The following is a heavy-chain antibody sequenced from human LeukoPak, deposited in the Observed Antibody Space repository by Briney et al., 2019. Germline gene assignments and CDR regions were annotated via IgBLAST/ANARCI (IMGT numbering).Heavy chain of an antibody. CDR1: RFTLSNYW. V-gene: IGHV3-7*01. Sequence: GGSLRLSCAASRFTLSNYWMSWVRQAPGKGLEWVANIKQDGSEKYYVDSVKGRFTISRDNAKNSLYLQMNSLRAEDTAVYYCARDRNTFGVDYWGQGTLVTVSS. CDR3: ARDRNTFGVDY. J-gene: IGHJ4*02. CDR2: IKQDGSEK. D-gene: IGHD3-10*01.